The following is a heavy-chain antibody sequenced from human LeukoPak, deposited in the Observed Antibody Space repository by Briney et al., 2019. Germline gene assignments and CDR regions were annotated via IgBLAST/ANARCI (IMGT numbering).Heavy chain of an antibody. CDR1: GVSITYSNW. V-gene: IGHV4-4*02. Sequence: SGTLSLTCAVSGVSITYSNWWSWVRQPPGKGLEWIGYIYYSGSTYYNPSLKSRVTISVDTSKNQFSLKLSSVTAADTAVYYCARHYGPWGQGTLVTVSS. J-gene: IGHJ5*02. D-gene: IGHD3-16*01. CDR3: ARHYGP. CDR2: IYYSGST.